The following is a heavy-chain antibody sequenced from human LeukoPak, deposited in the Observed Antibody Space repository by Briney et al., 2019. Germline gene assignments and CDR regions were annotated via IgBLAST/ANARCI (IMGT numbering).Heavy chain of an antibody. J-gene: IGHJ5*02. D-gene: IGHD1-26*01. Sequence: GASVNVSCKASVYTFTSHDINWVRQATGQGLEWMGWMNSYSGNTGYAQKFQDRVTMTRDTSISTAYMELRSLTSEDTAVYYCARGSGSGGRDWFDPWGQGTLVTVSS. CDR2: MNSYSGNT. CDR3: ARGSGSGGRDWFDP. V-gene: IGHV1-8*01. CDR1: VYTFTSHD.